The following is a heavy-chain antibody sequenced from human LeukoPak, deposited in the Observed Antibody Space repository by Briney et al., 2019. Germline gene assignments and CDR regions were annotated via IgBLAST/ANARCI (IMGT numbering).Heavy chain of an antibody. CDR2: ISYDGSNK. CDR1: GFTFSSYG. Sequence: GGSLRLSCAASGFTFSSYGMHWVRQAPGKGLEWVAVISYDGSNKYYADSVKGRFTISRDNSKNTLYLQMNSLRAEDTAVYCCAKCSRRITIFGVVIDYWGQGTLVTVSS. J-gene: IGHJ4*02. D-gene: IGHD3-3*01. V-gene: IGHV3-30*18. CDR3: AKCSRRITIFGVVIDY.